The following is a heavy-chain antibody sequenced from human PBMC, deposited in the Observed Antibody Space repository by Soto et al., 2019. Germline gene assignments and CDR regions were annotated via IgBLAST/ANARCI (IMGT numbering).Heavy chain of an antibody. D-gene: IGHD5-18*01. Sequence: SETLSLTCTVSGGSISSGGYYWSWIRQHPGKGLEWIGYIYYSGSTYYNPSLKSRVTISVDTSKNQFSLKLSSVTAADTAVYYCARGAEPYSYGYVDYWGQGTLVTVSS. CDR1: GGSISSGGYY. CDR2: IYYSGST. CDR3: ARGAEPYSYGYVDY. V-gene: IGHV4-31*03. J-gene: IGHJ4*02.